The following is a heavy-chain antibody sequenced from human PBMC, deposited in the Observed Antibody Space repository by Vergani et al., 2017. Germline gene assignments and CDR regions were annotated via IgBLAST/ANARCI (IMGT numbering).Heavy chain of an antibody. J-gene: IGHJ5*02. CDR3: ARDQIVVSFGRGHWFDP. D-gene: IGHD3-22*01. Sequence: QVQLQESGPGLVKPSQTLSLTCTVSGGSISSGGYYWSWIRQHPGKGLEWIGYIYYSGSTYYNPSLKSRVTISVDTSKNQFSLKLSSVTAADTAVDYCARDQIVVSFGRGHWFDPWGQGTLVTVSS. V-gene: IGHV4-31*03. CDR1: GGSISSGGYY. CDR2: IYYSGST.